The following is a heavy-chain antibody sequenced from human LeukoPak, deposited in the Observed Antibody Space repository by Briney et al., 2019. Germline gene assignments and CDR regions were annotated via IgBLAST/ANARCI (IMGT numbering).Heavy chain of an antibody. CDR2: IIPIFVTA. Sequence: SVKVSCKASGGTFSSYAISWVRQAPGQGLEWMGGIIPIFVTANFAQKFQGRVTITADESTSTAYMELSSLRSEYTAVYYCAERMTTVTKDGSDVYYYYGMDVWGQGTTVTVSS. CDR1: GGTFSSYA. D-gene: IGHD4-17*01. J-gene: IGHJ6*02. CDR3: AERMTTVTKDGSDVYYYYGMDV. V-gene: IGHV1-69*13.